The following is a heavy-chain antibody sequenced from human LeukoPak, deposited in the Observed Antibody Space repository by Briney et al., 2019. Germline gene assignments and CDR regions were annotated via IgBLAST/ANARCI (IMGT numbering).Heavy chain of an antibody. D-gene: IGHD2-2*01. CDR3: ARGSPAVNMPFGP. Sequence: SVKVSCKASGGTFSSYAISWVRQAPGQGLEWMGGIIPIFGTANYAQKFQGRVTITTDESTNTAYMELSSLRSEDTAVYYCARGSPAVNMPFGPWGQGTLVTVSS. J-gene: IGHJ5*02. V-gene: IGHV1-69*05. CDR1: GGTFSSYA. CDR2: IIPIFGTA.